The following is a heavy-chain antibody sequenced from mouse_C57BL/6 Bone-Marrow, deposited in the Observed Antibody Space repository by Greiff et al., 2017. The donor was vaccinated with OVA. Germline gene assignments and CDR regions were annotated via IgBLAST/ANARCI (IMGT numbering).Heavy chain of an antibody. CDR2: IDPSDSYT. J-gene: IGHJ2*01. CDR3: ARGYYGNGFDD. Sequence: VQLQQPGAELVMPGASVKLSCKASGYTFTSYWMHWVKQRPGQGLEWIGEIDPSDSYTNYNQKFKGKSTLTVDKSSSTAYMQLSSLTSEDSAVYYCARGYYGNGFDDWGKGTTLTVSS. D-gene: IGHD2-1*01. V-gene: IGHV1-69*01. CDR1: GYTFTSYW.